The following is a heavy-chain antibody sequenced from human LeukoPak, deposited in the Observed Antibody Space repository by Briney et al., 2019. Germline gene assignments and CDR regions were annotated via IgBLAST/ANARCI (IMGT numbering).Heavy chain of an antibody. V-gene: IGHV5-51*01. CDR1: GYMFTSYW. D-gene: IGHD3-10*01. CDR3: ARPRGSGSYDAFDI. Sequence: ESLKISCKASGYMFTSYWIAWVRQMPGQGLELMGIIYPGDSDTRYSPSFQGQVTISADKSISTAYLQWSSLKASDTAIYYCARPRGSGSYDAFDIWGQGTMVTVSS. J-gene: IGHJ3*02. CDR2: IYPGDSDT.